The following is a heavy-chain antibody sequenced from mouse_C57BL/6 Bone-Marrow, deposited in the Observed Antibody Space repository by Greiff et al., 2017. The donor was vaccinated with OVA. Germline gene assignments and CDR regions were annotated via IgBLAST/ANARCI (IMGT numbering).Heavy chain of an antibody. V-gene: IGHV1-59*01. CDR1: GYTFTSYW. Sequence: QVQLQQPGAELVRPGTSVKLSCKASGYTFTSYWMHWVKQRPGQGLEWIGVIDPSDSYTNYNQKFKGKATLAVDTSSSTAYMQLSSLTSEDSAVYYCAGSSYWYFDVWGTGTTVTVSS. CDR2: IDPSDSYT. CDR3: AGSSYWYFDV. J-gene: IGHJ1*03. D-gene: IGHD1-1*01.